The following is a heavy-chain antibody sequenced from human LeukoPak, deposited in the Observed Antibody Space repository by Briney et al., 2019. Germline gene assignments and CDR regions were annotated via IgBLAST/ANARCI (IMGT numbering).Heavy chain of an antibody. Sequence: ASVKVSCKASGYTFTSYAMNWVRQAPGQGLEWMGIINPSGGSTSYAQKFQGRVTMTRDMSTTTDYMELSSLRSEDTAVYYCARDNSVEDTAWWFDPWGQGTLVTVSS. CDR2: INPSGGST. V-gene: IGHV1-46*01. CDR3: ARDNSVEDTAWWFDP. J-gene: IGHJ5*02. D-gene: IGHD4-23*01. CDR1: GYTFTSYA.